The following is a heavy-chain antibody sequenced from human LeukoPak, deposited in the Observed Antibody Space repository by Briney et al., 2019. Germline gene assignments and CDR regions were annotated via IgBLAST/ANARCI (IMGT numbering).Heavy chain of an antibody. V-gene: IGHV3-23*01. D-gene: IGHD3-9*01. J-gene: IGHJ4*02. CDR3: AKNYDILTGGNAPEYYFDY. CDR1: GFTFSIYG. CDR2: ISGSGDNT. Sequence: GGTLRLSCAASGFTFSIYGMSWVRQAPGKGLKWVSAISGSGDNTYYADSVKGRFTISRDNSKNTLYLQMNSLRAEDTAVYYCAKNYDILTGGNAPEYYFDYWGQGTLVTVSS.